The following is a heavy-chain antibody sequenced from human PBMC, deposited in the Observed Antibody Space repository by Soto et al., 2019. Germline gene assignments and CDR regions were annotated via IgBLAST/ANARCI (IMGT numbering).Heavy chain of an antibody. D-gene: IGHD4-17*01. CDR1: GFSLSTSGVG. V-gene: IGHV2-5*02. J-gene: IGHJ5*02. CDR3: GHIVTTVPTT. CDR2: IYWDDDK. Sequence: QITLKESGPTLVKPTQTLKLTCTFSGFSLSTSGVGVNWIRQPPGKALEWLALIYWDDDKRYSPSLKSRLTITKDTLNNQVVLTMTNIDPVDTATYYCGHIVTTVPTTWGQGTLVTVAS.